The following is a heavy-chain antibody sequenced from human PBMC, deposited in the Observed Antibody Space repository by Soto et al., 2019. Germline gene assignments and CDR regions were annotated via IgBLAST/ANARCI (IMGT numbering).Heavy chain of an antibody. CDR3: ARRLAQFFSGMDV. Sequence: ASVKVSCKASGYTFTGYYMHWVRQAPGQGLEWMGWINPNSGGTNYAQKFQGRVTMTRDTSISTAYMELSRLRTDDTAVYYCARRLAQFFSGMDVLGQGTTVTVSS. J-gene: IGHJ6*02. V-gene: IGHV1-2*02. CDR2: INPNSGGT. CDR1: GYTFTGYY. D-gene: IGHD3-9*01.